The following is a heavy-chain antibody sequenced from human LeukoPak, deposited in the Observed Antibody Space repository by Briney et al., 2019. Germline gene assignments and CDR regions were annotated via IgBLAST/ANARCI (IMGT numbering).Heavy chain of an antibody. Sequence: ASGKLSCKAAGATFCTYANSSVREAPGQELEWMRGYIPMFGTTNYAQKFQNRVTITADESTSTVSMEVSSLRPEDTAVYFCAGASSKWELSFWGQGTLVTVSS. CDR3: AGASSKWELSF. CDR2: YIPMFGTT. V-gene: IGHV1-69*01. D-gene: IGHD1-26*01. J-gene: IGHJ4*02. CDR1: GATFCTYA.